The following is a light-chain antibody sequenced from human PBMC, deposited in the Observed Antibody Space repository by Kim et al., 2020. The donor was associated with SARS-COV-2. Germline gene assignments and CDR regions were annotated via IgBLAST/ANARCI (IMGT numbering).Light chain of an antibody. CDR3: QVWDSSYWV. V-gene: IGLV3-21*04. Sequence: VAPGKTARITCGGNNIGSKSVHWYQQKPGQAPVLVIYYDSDRPSGIPERFSGSNSGNTATLTISRVEAGDEADYYCQVWDSSYWVFGGGTQLTVL. CDR2: YDS. J-gene: IGLJ3*02. CDR1: NIGSKS.